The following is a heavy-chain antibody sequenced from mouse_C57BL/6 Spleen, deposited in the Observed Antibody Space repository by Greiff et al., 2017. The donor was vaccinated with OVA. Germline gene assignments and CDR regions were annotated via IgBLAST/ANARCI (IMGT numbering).Heavy chain of an antibody. D-gene: IGHD1-1*01. CDR3: ARTITTVVEDWYCDV. CDR1: GSTFTSYW. J-gene: IGHJ1*03. V-gene: IGHV1-7*01. Sequence: VQLQQSGADLAKPGASVKLSCKASGSTFTSYWMHWVKQRPGQGLEWIGYINPSSGYTKYNQKFKAKSTLTADKSSSTAYMQLRSMTNEDSADYYSARTITTVVEDWYCDVWGTGTTVTVSA. CDR2: INPSSGYT.